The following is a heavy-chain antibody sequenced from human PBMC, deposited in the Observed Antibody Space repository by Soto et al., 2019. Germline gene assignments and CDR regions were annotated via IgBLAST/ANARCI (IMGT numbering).Heavy chain of an antibody. D-gene: IGHD3-22*01. V-gene: IGHV3-21*01. Sequence: GGSLRLSCAASGFTFSSYSMNWVRQAPGKGLEWVSSISSSSSYIYYADSVKGRFTISRDNAKNSLYLQMNSLRAEDTAVYYCARALNYYDSSRRPRGGFDLWGRGTLVTVSS. CDR3: ARALNYYDSSRRPRGGFDL. J-gene: IGHJ2*01. CDR1: GFTFSSYS. CDR2: ISSSSSYI.